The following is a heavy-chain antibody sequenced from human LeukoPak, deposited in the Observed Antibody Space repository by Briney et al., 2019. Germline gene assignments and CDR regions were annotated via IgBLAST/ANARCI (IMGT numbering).Heavy chain of an antibody. CDR1: GYTFTGYY. CDR2: INPNSGGT. D-gene: IGHD2-21*02. CDR3: ARVGDDCGGDCYRESFDY. V-gene: IGHV1-2*04. J-gene: IGHJ4*02. Sequence: ASVKVSCKASGYTFTGYYMHWVRQAPGQGLEWMGWINPNSGGTNYAQKFQGWVTMTRDTSISTAYMELSRLRSDDTAVYYCARVGDDCGGDCYRESFDYWGQGTLVTVSS.